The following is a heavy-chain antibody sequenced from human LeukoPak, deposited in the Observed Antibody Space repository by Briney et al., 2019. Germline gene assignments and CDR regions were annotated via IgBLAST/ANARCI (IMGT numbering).Heavy chain of an antibody. CDR3: ARDLAADSNYYYYMDV. J-gene: IGHJ6*03. D-gene: IGHD6-13*01. Sequence: GGSLRLSCAASGFTVSSNYMGWVRQAPGKGLEWVSVIYSGGSTYYADSVKGRFTISRDNSKNTLYLQMNSLRAEDTAVYYCARDLAADSNYYYYMDVWGKGTTVTVSS. CDR2: IYSGGST. V-gene: IGHV3-53*01. CDR1: GFTVSSNY.